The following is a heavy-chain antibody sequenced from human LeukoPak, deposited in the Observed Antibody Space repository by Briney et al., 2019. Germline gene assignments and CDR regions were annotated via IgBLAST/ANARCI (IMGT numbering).Heavy chain of an antibody. CDR2: ISWNSGSI. CDR1: GFTFDDYA. V-gene: IGHV3-9*01. CDR3: AKDPLPWFGELFDY. Sequence: PGGSLRLSCAASGFTFDDYAMHWVRQAPGKGLEWVSSISWNSGSIVYADSVKGRFTISRDNSKNTLYLQMNSLRAEDTAVYYCAKDPLPWFGELFDYWGQGTLVTVSS. D-gene: IGHD3-10*01. J-gene: IGHJ4*02.